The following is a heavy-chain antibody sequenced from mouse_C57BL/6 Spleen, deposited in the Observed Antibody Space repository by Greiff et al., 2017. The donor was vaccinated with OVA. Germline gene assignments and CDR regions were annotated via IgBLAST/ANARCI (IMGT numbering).Heavy chain of an antibody. CDR3: ARRSYDGPHWYFEV. J-gene: IGHJ1*03. CDR2: IYPGDGAT. V-gene: IGHV1-80*01. D-gene: IGHD2-3*01. Sequence: KPGKGLEWIGQIYPGDGATNYNGKFKGKATLTADKSSSTAYMQLSSLTSEDSAVYFCARRSYDGPHWYFEVWGTGTTVTVSS.